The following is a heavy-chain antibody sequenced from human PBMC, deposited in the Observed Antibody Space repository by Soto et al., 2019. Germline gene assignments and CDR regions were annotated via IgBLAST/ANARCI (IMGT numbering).Heavy chain of an antibody. J-gene: IGHJ4*02. D-gene: IGHD3-22*01. CDR2: INPNSGGT. CDR3: ARAYLYDSSIDY. CDR1: GYTFTGYY. V-gene: IGHV1-2*04. Sequence: ASVKVSCKASGYTFTGYYMHWVRQAPGQGLEWMGWINPNSGGTNYAQKFQGWVTMTRDTSISTAYMELSRLRSEDTAVYYCARAYLYDSSIDYWGQGTLVTVSS.